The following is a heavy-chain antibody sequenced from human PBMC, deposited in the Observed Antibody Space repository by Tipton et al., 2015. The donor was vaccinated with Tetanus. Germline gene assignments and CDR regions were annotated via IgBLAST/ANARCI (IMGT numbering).Heavy chain of an antibody. J-gene: IGHJ4*02. CDR1: GFTFSSLS. V-gene: IGHV3-30-3*01. CDR2: ISPEGDTK. D-gene: IGHD1-14*01. Sequence: SLRLSCGGSGFTFSSLSMHWVRQAPGKGLEWVASISPEGDTKYYADSVKGRFTISRDNSKNTLYLQMSSLRPEDTAVHYCASDNGARTWDNWGQGTLGPVSS. CDR3: ASDNGARTWDN.